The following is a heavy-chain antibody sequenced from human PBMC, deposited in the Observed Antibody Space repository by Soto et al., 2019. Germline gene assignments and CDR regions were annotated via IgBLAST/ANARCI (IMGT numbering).Heavy chain of an antibody. Sequence: GGSLRLSCAASGFTFSSYGMHWVRQAPGKGLEWVAVISYDGSNKYYADSVKGRFTISRDNSKNTLYLQMNSLRAEDTAVYYCAKEFLEWLFSPHWFDPWGQGTLVTVSS. J-gene: IGHJ5*02. D-gene: IGHD3-3*01. CDR3: AKEFLEWLFSPHWFDP. CDR1: GFTFSSYG. CDR2: ISYDGSNK. V-gene: IGHV3-30*18.